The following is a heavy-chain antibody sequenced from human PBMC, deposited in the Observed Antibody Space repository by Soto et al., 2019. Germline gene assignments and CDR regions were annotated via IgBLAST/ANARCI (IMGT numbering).Heavy chain of an antibody. CDR3: ARDPPPADY. J-gene: IGHJ4*02. CDR1: GGTFSSYA. CDR2: IIPIFGTA. Sequence: GASVKVSCKASGGTFSSYAISWVRQAPGQGLEWMGGIIPIFGTANYAQKFQGRVTITADESTSTAYMELRSLRSYDTSVYYFARDPPPADYWGQGTLVTVSS. V-gene: IGHV1-69*13.